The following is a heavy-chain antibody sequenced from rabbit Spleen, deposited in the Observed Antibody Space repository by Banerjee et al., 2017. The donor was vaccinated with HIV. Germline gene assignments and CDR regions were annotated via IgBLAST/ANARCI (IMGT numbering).Heavy chain of an antibody. CDR2: INTYTGKP. D-gene: IGHD1-1*01. J-gene: IGHJ4*01. CDR1: GFSFSDRDV. V-gene: IGHV1S40*01. CDR3: ARDLASIVGWNFGL. Sequence: QSLEESGGDLVKPEGSLTLTCKASGFSFSDRDVMCWVRQAPGKGLQWIACINTYTGKPVYATWAKGRFTISRTSSTTVTLQMTSLTAADTATYFCARDLASIVGWNFGLWGQGTLVTVS.